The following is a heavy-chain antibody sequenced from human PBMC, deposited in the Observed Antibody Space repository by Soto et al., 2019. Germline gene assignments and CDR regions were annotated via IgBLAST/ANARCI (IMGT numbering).Heavy chain of an antibody. CDR1: GGTFSSYA. CDR3: ARSQGSSTSLEISSYYYYAMAV. D-gene: IGHD2-2*01. CDR2: IIPISATT. Sequence: QVQLVQSGAEVKKPGSSVNVSCKASGGTFSSYAISWVRQAPGQGLEWMGGIIPISATTNYAQKFQGRVTITADESTSAAYMELSSLRSEDTPVYYCARSQGSSTSLEISSYYYYAMAVWGQGTTVTVSS. J-gene: IGHJ6*02. V-gene: IGHV1-69*01.